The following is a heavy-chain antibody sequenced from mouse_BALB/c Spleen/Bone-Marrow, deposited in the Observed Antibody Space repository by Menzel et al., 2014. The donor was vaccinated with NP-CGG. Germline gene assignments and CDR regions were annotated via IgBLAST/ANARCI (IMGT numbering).Heavy chain of an antibody. CDR3: ARGGNYPWFAY. J-gene: IGHJ3*01. CDR1: GYAFTTYN. V-gene: IGHV1S135*01. Sequence: QLQQSGPELVKPGASVKVSCKASGYAFTTYNMYWVKQSHGKSLEWIGYIDPYNYGTTYNQKFKGKATLTVDKSSSTAYMHLNSLTSEDSAVYCCARGGNYPWFAYWGQGTLVTVSA. CDR2: IDPYNYGT. D-gene: IGHD2-1*01.